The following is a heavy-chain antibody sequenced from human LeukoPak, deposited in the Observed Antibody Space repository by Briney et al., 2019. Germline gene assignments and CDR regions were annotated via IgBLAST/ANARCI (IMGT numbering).Heavy chain of an antibody. CDR3: AKDSSVWFGENYFDY. Sequence: GGSLRLSCAASGFTFSSYAMSWVRQAPGKGLEWVSAISGSGGSTYYADSVKGRFTISRDNSKNTLYLQMNSLRAEDTAVYYCAKDSSVWFGENYFDYWGQGTLVTVPS. CDR1: GFTFSSYA. V-gene: IGHV3-23*01. D-gene: IGHD3-10*01. J-gene: IGHJ4*02. CDR2: ISGSGGST.